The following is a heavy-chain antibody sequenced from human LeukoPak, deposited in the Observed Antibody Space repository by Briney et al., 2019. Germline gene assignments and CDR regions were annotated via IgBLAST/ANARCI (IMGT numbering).Heavy chain of an antibody. J-gene: IGHJ6*03. Sequence: SETLSLTCTVSGGSFSIYYWSWIRQPAGKGLEWIGRIYTSGNTHYNPSLKSRVSISVDTSKNQFSLGLSSVTAADTAVYYCARVYYYYYYMDVWGKGTTVTVSS. CDR3: ARVYYYYYYMDV. V-gene: IGHV4-4*07. CDR2: IYTSGNT. CDR1: GGSFSIYY.